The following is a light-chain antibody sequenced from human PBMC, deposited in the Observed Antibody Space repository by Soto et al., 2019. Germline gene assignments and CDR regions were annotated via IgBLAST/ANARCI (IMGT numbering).Light chain of an antibody. Sequence: QSFLTQPASVSGSPGQSITISCTGTSSDVGGYSYVSWYQQLPGKAPKLMIYDVSDRPSGVSNRFSGSKSGNTASLTISGLQAEDEADYYCSSYTSSSLYAFGTGTKVTVL. CDR3: SSYTSSSLYA. CDR2: DVS. V-gene: IGLV2-14*01. J-gene: IGLJ1*01. CDR1: SSDVGGYSY.